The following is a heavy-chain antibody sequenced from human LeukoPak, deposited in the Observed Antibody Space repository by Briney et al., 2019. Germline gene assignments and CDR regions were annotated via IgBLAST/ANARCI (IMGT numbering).Heavy chain of an antibody. CDR2: ISWNSGSI. Sequence: GGSLRLSCAASGFIFDDYAMHWVRQAPGKGLEWVSGISWNSGSIGYADSVKGRFTISRDNAKNSLYLQMNSLRAEDTALYYCAKGANVAVAGTYWFDPWGQGTLVTVSS. D-gene: IGHD6-19*01. CDR1: GFIFDDYA. V-gene: IGHV3-9*01. CDR3: AKGANVAVAGTYWFDP. J-gene: IGHJ5*02.